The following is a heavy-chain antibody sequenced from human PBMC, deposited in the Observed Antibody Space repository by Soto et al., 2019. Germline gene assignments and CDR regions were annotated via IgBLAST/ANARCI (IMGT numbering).Heavy chain of an antibody. D-gene: IGHD4-17*01. V-gene: IGHV4-34*01. CDR3: ARDYGGNSHFAFDI. Sequence: PSETLSLTCAVYGGSFSGYYWSWIRQPPGKGLEWIGEINHSGSTNYNPSLKSRVTISVDTSKNQFSLKLSSVTAADTAVYYCARDYGGNSHFAFDIWGQGTMVTVSS. CDR2: INHSGST. J-gene: IGHJ3*02. CDR1: GGSFSGYY.